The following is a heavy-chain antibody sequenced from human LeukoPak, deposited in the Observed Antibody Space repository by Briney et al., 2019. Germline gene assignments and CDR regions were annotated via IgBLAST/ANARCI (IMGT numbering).Heavy chain of an antibody. V-gene: IGHV1-69*01. CDR3: ARDWAAAAGTH. CDR2: IIPIFGTA. J-gene: IGHJ4*02. Sequence: ASVKVSCKASRGTFSSYAISWVRQAPGQGLEWMGGIIPIFGTANYAQKFQGRVTITADESTSTAYKELSSLRSEDTAVYYCARDWAAAAGTHWGQGTLVTVSS. D-gene: IGHD6-13*01. CDR1: RGTFSSYA.